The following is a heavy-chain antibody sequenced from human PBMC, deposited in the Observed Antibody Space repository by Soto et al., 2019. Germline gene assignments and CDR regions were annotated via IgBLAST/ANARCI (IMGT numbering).Heavy chain of an antibody. CDR2: IWYDGSNK. Sequence: VQLVESGGGVVQPGTSLRLSCVASGSTCSTYGMHWVRQAPGKGPQWVAVIWYDGSNKSYGESVKGRFTISRDNSKDTLYLDIHGRRAEDTAVYYCARDGGSHGPSYFDSWGQGSVVIVSS. D-gene: IGHD3-16*01. CDR1: GSTCSTYG. V-gene: IGHV3-33*01. CDR3: ARDGGSHGPSYFDS. J-gene: IGHJ4*02.